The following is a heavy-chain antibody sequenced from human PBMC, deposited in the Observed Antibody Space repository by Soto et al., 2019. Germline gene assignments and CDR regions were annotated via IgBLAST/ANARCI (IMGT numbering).Heavy chain of an antibody. Sequence: EVQLLESGGGLVQPGGSLRLSCAASGFTFSSYAMSWVRQAPGKGLEWVSAISGSGGSTYYADSVKGRYTISRDNIKNTLCLQMNSWRAEERVVYYCAKGYEYSSGWGRSDCWGQATLVTVSS. V-gene: IGHV3-23*01. CDR2: ISGSGGST. J-gene: IGHJ4*02. CDR1: GFTFSSYA. CDR3: AKGYEYSSGWGRSDC. D-gene: IGHD6-19*01.